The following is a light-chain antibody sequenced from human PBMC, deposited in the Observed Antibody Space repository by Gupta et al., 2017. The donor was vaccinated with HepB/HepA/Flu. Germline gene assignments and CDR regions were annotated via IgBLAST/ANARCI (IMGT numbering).Light chain of an antibody. CDR1: STDVGNYNY. CDR2: DVI. Sequence: QSALTQPRSVSGSPGQSVTISCTGTSTDVGNYNYVSWYQQHPGKAPKLMIYDVIKRPSGVPDRCSGSKSGNTASLTISGLQAEDEADYYCCSYAGTYAYVFGNGTKVTVL. CDR3: CSYAGTYAYV. J-gene: IGLJ1*01. V-gene: IGLV2-11*01.